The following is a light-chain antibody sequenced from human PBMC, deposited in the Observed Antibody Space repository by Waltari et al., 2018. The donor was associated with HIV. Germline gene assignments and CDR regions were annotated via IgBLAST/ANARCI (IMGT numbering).Light chain of an antibody. Sequence: QSALTQPRSVHGSPGQSVTISCTGTSSDVGGYDSVFWYLQHPGKVPKLIIYEVIKRPSGVPDRFSGSKSGNTASLTISGLQTEDEADYFCCSYAGTYTYVLFGGGTKLTVL. V-gene: IGLV2-11*01. CDR2: EVI. J-gene: IGLJ3*02. CDR1: SSDVGGYDS. CDR3: CSYAGTYTYVL.